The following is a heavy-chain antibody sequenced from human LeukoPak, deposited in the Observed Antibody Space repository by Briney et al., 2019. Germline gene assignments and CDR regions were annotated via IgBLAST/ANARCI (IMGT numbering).Heavy chain of an antibody. CDR3: ARKIYRGLRAAAAGFFGS. CDR1: GGSFSSYY. CDR2: VNRSGNS. Sequence: SETLSLTCAVYGGSFSSYYWSWIRQPPGQGLEWIGEVNRSGNSNYNPSLKSRVTISVDTSKNQISLKLSSVTAADTAVYYCARKIYRGLRAAAAGFFGSWGQGTLVTVSS. D-gene: IGHD6-13*01. J-gene: IGHJ4*02. V-gene: IGHV4-34*01.